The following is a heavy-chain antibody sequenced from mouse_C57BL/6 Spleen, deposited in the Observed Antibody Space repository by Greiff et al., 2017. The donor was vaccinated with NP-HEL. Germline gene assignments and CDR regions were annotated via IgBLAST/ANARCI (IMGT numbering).Heavy chain of an antibody. CDR3: TRDRNYGNYGGAMDY. CDR2: ISSGGDYI. Sequence: EVQVVESGEGLVKPGGSLKLSCAASGFTFSSYAMSWVRQTPEKRLEWVAYISSGGDYIYYADTVKGRFTISRDNARNTLYLQMSSLKSEDTAMYYCTRDRNYGNYGGAMDYWGQGTSVTVSS. D-gene: IGHD2-1*01. V-gene: IGHV5-9-1*02. J-gene: IGHJ4*01. CDR1: GFTFSSYA.